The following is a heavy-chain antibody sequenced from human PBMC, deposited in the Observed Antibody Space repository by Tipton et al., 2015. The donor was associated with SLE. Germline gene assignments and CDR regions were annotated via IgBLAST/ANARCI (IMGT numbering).Heavy chain of an antibody. CDR2: INHSGRT. J-gene: IGHJ4*02. CDR3: ARDLAPSY. Sequence: TLSLTCAVYGGSFSGYYWSWIRQPPGKGLEWIGEINHSGRTNYNPSLKSRVTISVDTSKNQFSLKLSSVTAADTAVYYCARDLAPSYWGQGTLVTVSS. CDR1: GGSFSGYY. V-gene: IGHV4-34*01.